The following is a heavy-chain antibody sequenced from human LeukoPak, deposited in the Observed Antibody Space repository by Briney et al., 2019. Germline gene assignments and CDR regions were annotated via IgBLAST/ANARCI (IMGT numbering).Heavy chain of an antibody. D-gene: IGHD6-19*01. CDR2: INESGSA. Sequence: SETLSLTCAVYGGSFSGYYWSWIRQSPGKGLEWLGEINESGSANYNPSLKSRVTISVDTFKNQFSLKMSSVTAADTAVYYCARDGQSGDYWGQGTLVTVSS. CDR1: GGSFSGYY. J-gene: IGHJ4*02. V-gene: IGHV4-34*01. CDR3: ARDGQSGDY.